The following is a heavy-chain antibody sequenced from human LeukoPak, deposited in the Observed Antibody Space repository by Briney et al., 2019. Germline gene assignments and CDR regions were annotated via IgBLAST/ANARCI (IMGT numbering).Heavy chain of an antibody. CDR2: IRSKASSYAT. CDR1: GVTFSGSA. Sequence: PGGTLRLSCAASGVTFSGSAMHWVRQASGKGPEWVGRIRSKASSYATAYAASVKGRFTISRDDSKHTAYLQMNSLKTEDTAVYYCTGKQDIVVDYYYYYYGMDVWGQGTTVTVSS. D-gene: IGHD2-2*01. V-gene: IGHV3-73*01. J-gene: IGHJ6*02. CDR3: TGKQDIVVDYYYYYYGMDV.